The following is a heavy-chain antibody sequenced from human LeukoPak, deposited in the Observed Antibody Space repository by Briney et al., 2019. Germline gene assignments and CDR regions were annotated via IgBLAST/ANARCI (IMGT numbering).Heavy chain of an antibody. D-gene: IGHD2-2*01. Sequence: PGRSLRLSCAASGFTFSSYGMHWVRQAPGKGLEWVAVISYDGSNKYYADSVKGRFTISRDNSKNTLYLQMNSLRAEDTAVYYCAKDLVIGYCSSTSCYHYYGMDVWGQGTTVTVSS. CDR2: ISYDGSNK. V-gene: IGHV3-30*18. CDR3: AKDLVIGYCSSTSCYHYYGMDV. J-gene: IGHJ6*02. CDR1: GFTFSSYG.